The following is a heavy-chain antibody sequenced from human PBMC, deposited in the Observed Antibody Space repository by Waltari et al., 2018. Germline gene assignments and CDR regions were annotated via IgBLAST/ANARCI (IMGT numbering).Heavy chain of an antibody. CDR3: AKGGWGSVCDY. CDR1: GLPFSSSS. V-gene: IGHV3-23*01. J-gene: IGHJ4*02. Sequence: EVQLLESGGGLVQPGGSLRLSCAASGLPFSSSSMSWVRQAPGKGLEWVSSITNSGHTYYADSVKGRFTISRDNAKNTLYLQMNSLRAEDTAVYFCAKGGWGSVCDYRGQGTLVTVFS. CDR2: ITNSGHT. D-gene: IGHD3-16*01.